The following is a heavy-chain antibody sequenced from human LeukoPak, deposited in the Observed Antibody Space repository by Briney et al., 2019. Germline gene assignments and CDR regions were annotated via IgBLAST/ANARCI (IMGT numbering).Heavy chain of an antibody. D-gene: IGHD2-2*02. V-gene: IGHV3-30*03. J-gene: IGHJ4*02. CDR1: GFTFSSYS. CDR2: ISYDGSNK. Sequence: GGSLRLSCAASGFTFSSYSMNWVRQAPGKGLEWVAVISYDGSNKYYADSVKGRFTISRDNSKNTLYLQMNSLRAEDTAVYYCASPPHCSSTSCYIGYYFDYWGQGTLVTVSS. CDR3: ASPPHCSSTSCYIGYYFDY.